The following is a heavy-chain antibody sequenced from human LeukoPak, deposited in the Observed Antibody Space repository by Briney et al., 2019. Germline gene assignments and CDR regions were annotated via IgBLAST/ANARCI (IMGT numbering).Heavy chain of an antibody. Sequence: ASVKVSCKASGYTFTGYYMHWVRQAPGQGLEWMGRINPNSGGTNYAQKFQGRVTMTRDTSISTAYMELSRLRSDDTAVYYCASPSSGWYYFDYWGQGTLVTVSS. J-gene: IGHJ4*02. CDR2: INPNSGGT. D-gene: IGHD6-19*01. CDR3: ASPSSGWYYFDY. V-gene: IGHV1-2*06. CDR1: GYTFTGYY.